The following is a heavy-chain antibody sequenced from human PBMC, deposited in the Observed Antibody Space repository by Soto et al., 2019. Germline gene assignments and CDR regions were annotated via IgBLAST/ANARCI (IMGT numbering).Heavy chain of an antibody. CDR1: GFTFSSYS. J-gene: IGHJ6*02. CDR3: ALLTDIVKYGMDV. D-gene: IGHD2-15*01. V-gene: IGHV3-21*01. CDR2: ISSSSSYI. Sequence: GGSLRLSCAASGFTFSSYSMNWVRQAPGKGLEWVSSISSSSSYIYYADPVKGRFTISRDNAKNSLYLQMNSLRAEDTAVYYCALLTDIVKYGMDVWGQGPTVTVSS.